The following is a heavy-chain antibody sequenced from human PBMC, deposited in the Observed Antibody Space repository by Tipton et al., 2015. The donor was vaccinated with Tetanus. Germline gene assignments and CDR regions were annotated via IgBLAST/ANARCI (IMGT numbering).Heavy chain of an antibody. J-gene: IGHJ4*02. CDR3: ARDGLVRAFSLDY. Sequence: MQLVQSGGTLVQSGGSLRLSCAVSGLPVSSMYMSWVRQPPGKGLEWVSLTYSGGSTYYADSGKGRFSISRDNSKNTLYLQMTGLRAEDTAVYYCARDGLVRAFSLDYWGQGTLVTVSS. V-gene: IGHV3-53*01. CDR1: GLPVSSMY. CDR2: TYSGGST. D-gene: IGHD1-26*01.